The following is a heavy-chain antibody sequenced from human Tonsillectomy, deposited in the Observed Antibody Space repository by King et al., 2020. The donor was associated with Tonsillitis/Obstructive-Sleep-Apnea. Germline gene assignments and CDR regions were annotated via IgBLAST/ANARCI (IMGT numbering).Heavy chain of an antibody. D-gene: IGHD1-26*01. V-gene: IGHV3-23*04. CDR3: AKEQEVGATKHVTFDY. CDR2: ISGSGGST. Sequence: DVQLVESGGGLVQPGGSLRLSCAASGFTFSSYAMSWVRQAPGKGLEWVSAISGSGGSTYYADSVKGRFTISRDNAKNTLYLQMNSLRAEETAVYYCAKEQEVGATKHVTFDYWGQGTLVTVSS. CDR1: GFTFSSYA. J-gene: IGHJ4*02.